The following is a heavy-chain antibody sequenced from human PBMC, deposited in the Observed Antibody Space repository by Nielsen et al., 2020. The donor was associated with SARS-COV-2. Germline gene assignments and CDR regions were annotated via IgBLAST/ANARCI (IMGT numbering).Heavy chain of an antibody. Sequence: GGSLRLSCAASGFTVSSNYMSWVRQAPGQGLEWVSVIYSSGSTYYADSVKGRFTISRDNSKNTLYLQMNSLRAEDTAVYYCAKSPRLVAYYYDSSGCMDVWGQGTTVTVSS. D-gene: IGHD3-22*01. CDR1: GFTVSSNY. V-gene: IGHV3-66*01. CDR2: IYSSGST. CDR3: AKSPRLVAYYYDSSGCMDV. J-gene: IGHJ6*02.